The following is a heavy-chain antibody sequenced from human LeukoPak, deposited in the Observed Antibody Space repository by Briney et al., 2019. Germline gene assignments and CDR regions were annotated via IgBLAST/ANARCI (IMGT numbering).Heavy chain of an antibody. V-gene: IGHV3-11*01. J-gene: IGHJ5*02. CDR2: ISTGGSTI. Sequence: GGSLRLSCAASGFTFSDYYMSWLRQAPGKGLEWVSYISTGGSTIYYADSVKGRFTISRDNAKNSLYLQMNSLRAEDTALYYCARVRSYNWFDPWGQGTLVTVSS. CDR1: GFTFSDYY. CDR3: ARVRSYNWFDP.